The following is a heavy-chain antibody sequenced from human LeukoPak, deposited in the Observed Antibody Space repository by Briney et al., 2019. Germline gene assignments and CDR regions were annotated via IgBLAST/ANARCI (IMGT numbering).Heavy chain of an antibody. J-gene: IGHJ4*02. CDR1: GFTFSSYA. CDR2: ISYDGSNK. D-gene: IGHD5-12*01. CDR3: TRDRGYSGRAHLCDY. Sequence: GRSLRLSCAASGFTFSSYAMHWVRQAPGKGLEWVAVISYDGSNKYYADSVKGRFTISRDNSKNTLYLQMNSLRVEDTAVYYCTRDRGYSGRAHLCDYWGQGTLVTVSS. V-gene: IGHV3-30*04.